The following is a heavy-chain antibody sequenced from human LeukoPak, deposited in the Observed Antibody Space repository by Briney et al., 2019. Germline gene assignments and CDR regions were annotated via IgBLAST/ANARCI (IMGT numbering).Heavy chain of an antibody. CDR2: FYPEDGET. CDR1: GYTLTELS. J-gene: IGHJ4*02. V-gene: IGHV1-24*01. Sequence: ASVKVSCKVSGYTLTELSMHWVRQAPGKGLEWMGGFYPEDGETIYAQKFQGRVTMTEDTSTDTAYMELSSLRSEDTAVYYCATGQSRGDYDFWSGYYINYWGQGTLVTVSS. D-gene: IGHD3-3*01. CDR3: ATGQSRGDYDFWSGYYINY.